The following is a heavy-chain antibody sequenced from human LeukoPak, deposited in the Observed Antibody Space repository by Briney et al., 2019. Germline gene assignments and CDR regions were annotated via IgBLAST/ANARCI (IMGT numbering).Heavy chain of an antibody. Sequence: ASVKVSCKASGYTFTDYYMHWVRQAPGQGLEWMGWISPSSGGTNYAQKFQGRVTMTRDTSISTAYMELSRLRSDDTAVYYCAPTNSWHYYFDYWGQGTLVTVSS. J-gene: IGHJ4*02. CDR1: GYTFTDYY. CDR3: APTNSWHYYFDY. CDR2: ISPSSGGT. D-gene: IGHD6-13*01. V-gene: IGHV1-2*02.